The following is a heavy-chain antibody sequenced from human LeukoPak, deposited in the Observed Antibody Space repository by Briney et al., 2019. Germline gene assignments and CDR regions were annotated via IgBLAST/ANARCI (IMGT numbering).Heavy chain of an antibody. CDR1: GFTFTSYA. Sequence: PGGSLRLSSAASGFTFTSYAMTWVPQAPGNGLEWFSAISGSGGRTYYADSVKGRFTISRDNSKNTLYLQMNSLGAEDTAIYYCAKDVFLLSGRGDDYWGQGTLVTVSS. J-gene: IGHJ4*02. V-gene: IGHV3-23*01. CDR2: ISGSGGRT. D-gene: IGHD2-15*01. CDR3: AKDVFLLSGRGDDY.